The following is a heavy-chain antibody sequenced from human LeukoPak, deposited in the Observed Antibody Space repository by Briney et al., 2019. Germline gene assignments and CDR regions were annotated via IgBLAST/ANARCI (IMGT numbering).Heavy chain of an antibody. CDR1: GGSISSCY. CDR3: ARAIFSLPYNWFDP. Sequence: PSETLSLTCTVSGGSISSCYWSWIRQPPGKGLEWIGYIYYSGSTNYNPSLKSRVTISVDTSKNQFSLKLSSVTAADTAVYYCARAIFSLPYNWFDPWGQGTLVTVSS. D-gene: IGHD3-9*01. J-gene: IGHJ5*02. V-gene: IGHV4-59*01. CDR2: IYYSGST.